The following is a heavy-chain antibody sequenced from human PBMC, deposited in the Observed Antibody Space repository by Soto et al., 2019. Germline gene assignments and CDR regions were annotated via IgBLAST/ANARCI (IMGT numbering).Heavy chain of an antibody. Sequence: QVQLVQSEPEMKNPGAAVKVSCKASGYTFTSYGISWVRQAPGQGLEWLGWISAYNGHTNYAQNLQCRGTMTTATSANAVCMALRSRRSGDTAVYYCARAAAYCSCGSCYSGSGRRVGACAIWGQGTVVSVSS. CDR2: ISAYNGHT. J-gene: IGHJ3*02. CDR1: GYTFTSYG. CDR3: ARAAAYCSCGSCYSGSGRRVGACAI. V-gene: IGHV1-18*01. D-gene: IGHD2-15*01.